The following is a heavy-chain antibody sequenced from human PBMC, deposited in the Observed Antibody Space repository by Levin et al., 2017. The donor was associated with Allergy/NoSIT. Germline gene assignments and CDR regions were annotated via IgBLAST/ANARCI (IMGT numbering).Heavy chain of an antibody. J-gene: IGHJ3*02. CDR3: ARDHGYSYGDNAFDS. CDR2: IYSGGTT. Sequence: GESLKISCAASGFTVNTNYMSWVRQAPGKGLEWVSVIYSGGTTYYADSVKGRFTISRDNSKNTLYLQMNSQRPEDTAVYYCARDHGYSYGDNAFDSWGQGTMVTVSS. CDR1: GFTVNTNY. D-gene: IGHD5-18*01. V-gene: IGHV3-66*01.